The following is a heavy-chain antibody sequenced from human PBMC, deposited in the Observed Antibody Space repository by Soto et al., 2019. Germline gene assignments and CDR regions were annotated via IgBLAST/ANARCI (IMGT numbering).Heavy chain of an antibody. CDR2: ISSGSSDT. J-gene: IGHJ4*02. CDR3: ARVAY. V-gene: IGHV3-21*01. CDR1: GFTFSSVG. Sequence: GGSLRLSCEASGFTFSSVGVIWVRQVPGKGLEWVASISSGSSDTWYADSVKGRFIISRDNAQNSLFLQMNTLRPEDTAMYYCARVAYWGPGTQVTVSS.